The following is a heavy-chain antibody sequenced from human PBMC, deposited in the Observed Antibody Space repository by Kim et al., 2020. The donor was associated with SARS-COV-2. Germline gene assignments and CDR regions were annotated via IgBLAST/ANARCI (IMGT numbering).Heavy chain of an antibody. V-gene: IGHV3-64*02. Sequence: GGSLRLSCTASGFMFSSYAMHWVRQAPGKGLEYVSTISGKGGSTYYADSVRGRFTISRDNSKNTLYLQMDSLKTEDMAVYYCARETWQRDERWGLYGYWGQGTLVTVAS. CDR2: ISGKGGST. J-gene: IGHJ4*02. CDR3: ARETWQRDERWGLYGY. CDR1: GFMFSSYA. D-gene: IGHD2-8*01.